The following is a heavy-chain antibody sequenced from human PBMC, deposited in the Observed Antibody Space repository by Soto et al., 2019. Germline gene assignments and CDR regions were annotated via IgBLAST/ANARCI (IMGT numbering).Heavy chain of an antibody. D-gene: IGHD6-6*01. J-gene: IGHJ4*02. CDR2: IGGSDDST. CDR1: GFTFSSYA. Sequence: EVQLLESGGGLVQPGESLRLSCAASGFTFSSYAMSWVRQAPGKGLEWVSVIGGSDDSTYYADSVKGRFTISRDNSKNTLYLQINSLRAEDTAVYYCAKRSSSSTFDYWGQGTLVTVSS. CDR3: AKRSSSSTFDY. V-gene: IGHV3-23*01.